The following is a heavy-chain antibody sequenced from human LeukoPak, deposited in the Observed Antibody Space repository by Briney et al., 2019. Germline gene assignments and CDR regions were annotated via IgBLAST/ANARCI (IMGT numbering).Heavy chain of an antibody. V-gene: IGHV3-30*04. CDR2: ISYDGSNK. CDR1: GFTFSSYA. D-gene: IGHD2-15*01. CDR3: ARVHSMRGMDV. J-gene: IGHJ6*02. Sequence: PGGSLRLSCAASGFTFSSYAMHWVRQAPGKGLEWVAVISYDGSNKYYADSVKGRLTISRDNSKNTLYLQMNSLRAEDTAVYYCARVHSMRGMDVWGQGTTVTVSS.